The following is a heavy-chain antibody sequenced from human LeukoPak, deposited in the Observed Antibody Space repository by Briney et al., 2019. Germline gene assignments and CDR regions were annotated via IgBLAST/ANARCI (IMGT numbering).Heavy chain of an antibody. J-gene: IGHJ6*02. CDR3: ARHYCSSTSCYEGHYYYGMDV. D-gene: IGHD2-2*01. Sequence: SETLSLTCTVSGGSISRYYWSWIRQPPGKGLEWIGYIYYSGSTNYNPSLKSRVTISVDTSKNQLSLKLSSVTAADTAVYYCARHYCSSTSCYEGHYYYGMDVWGQGTTVTVSS. CDR2: IYYSGST. CDR1: GGSISRYY. V-gene: IGHV4-59*08.